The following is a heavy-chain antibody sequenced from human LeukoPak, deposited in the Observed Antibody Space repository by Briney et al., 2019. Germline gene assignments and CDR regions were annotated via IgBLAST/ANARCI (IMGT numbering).Heavy chain of an antibody. CDR3: ARMRLEPSSSLDY. Sequence: ASVKVSCKASGYTFTSYYMHWVRQAPGQGLEWMGIINPSGGSTSYAQKFQGRVTITADESTSTAYMERSSLRSEDTAVYYCARMRLEPSSSLDYWGQGTLVTVSS. D-gene: IGHD6-6*01. CDR1: GYTFTSYY. CDR2: INPSGGST. V-gene: IGHV1-46*01. J-gene: IGHJ4*02.